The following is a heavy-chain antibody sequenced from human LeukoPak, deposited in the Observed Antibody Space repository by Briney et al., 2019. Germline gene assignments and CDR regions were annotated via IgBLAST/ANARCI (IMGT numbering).Heavy chain of an antibody. CDR3: AEDPNYYDSSGLTYYFDY. V-gene: IGHV3-23*01. D-gene: IGHD3-22*01. J-gene: IGHJ4*02. Sequence: GASLRLSCAASGFTFSSYAMSWVRQAPGKGLEWVSAISGSGGSTYYADSVKGRFTISRDNSKNTLYLQMNSLRAEDTAVYYCAEDPNYYDSSGLTYYFDYWGQGTLVTVSS. CDR2: ISGSGGST. CDR1: GFTFSSYA.